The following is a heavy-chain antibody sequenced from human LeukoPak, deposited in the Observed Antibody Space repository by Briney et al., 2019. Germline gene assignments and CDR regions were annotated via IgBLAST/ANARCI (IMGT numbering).Heavy chain of an antibody. CDR1: GFTFSSSS. J-gene: IGHJ4*02. D-gene: IGHD5-24*01. CDR2: ISGSGSGGST. Sequence: GSLRLSCAASGFTFSSSSISWVRQAPGKGLEWVSSISGSGSGGSTYYAYSVKARFTISRYNSKNTPYLQMHSLRVDDNAVYCCATSGYNRFDSWGQGTLVTVSS. V-gene: IGHV3-23*01. CDR3: ATSGYNRFDS.